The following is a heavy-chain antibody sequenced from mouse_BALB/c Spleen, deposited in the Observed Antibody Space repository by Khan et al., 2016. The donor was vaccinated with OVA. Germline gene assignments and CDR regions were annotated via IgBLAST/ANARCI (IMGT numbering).Heavy chain of an antibody. D-gene: IGHD2-10*02. J-gene: IGHJ3*01. CDR3: ARIGLYGLFAY. V-gene: IGHV1-7*01. Sequence: QVQLQQSGAELAKPGASVKMSCTASGYTFTTYWIHWIKQRPGQGLEWIGYINPSTGYTEYNKNFKGKATLTADDSSSTASMQLNSLTSADSSVYYCARIGLYGLFAYWGQGTLGTVSA. CDR1: GYTFTTYW. CDR2: INPSTGYT.